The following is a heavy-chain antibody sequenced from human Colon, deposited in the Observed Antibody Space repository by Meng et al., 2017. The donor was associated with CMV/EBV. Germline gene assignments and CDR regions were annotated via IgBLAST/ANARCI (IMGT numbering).Heavy chain of an antibody. J-gene: IGHJ4*02. D-gene: IGHD2-21*02. CDR2: ISTYNGNT. CDR1: GYTISSYG. V-gene: IGHV1-18*01. Sequence: ASVKVSCKASGYTISSYGISWARQAPGQGLEWMGCISTYNGNTNYAQKFQGTVTMTTDTPTNTAYLELRNLRSDDTAVYYCVRGAWYSRGCFDHWGQGALVTVSS. CDR3: VRGAWYSRGCFDH.